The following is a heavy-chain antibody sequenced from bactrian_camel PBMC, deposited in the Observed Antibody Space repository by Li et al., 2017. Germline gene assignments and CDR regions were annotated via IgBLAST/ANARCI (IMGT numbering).Heavy chain of an antibody. Sequence: HVQLVESGGGSVKAGESLKLSCVAFGGTYSSYRSYCMAWFRQVPGKEREGVAALFTRSGSTRYADSVKGRFTISSDNAKNTLYLQMNSLKPEDTAMYFCAAQTWFAGLGPKNYKYWGQGTQVTVS. CDR1: GGTYSSYRSYC. V-gene: IGHV3S1*01. CDR2: LFTRSGST. D-gene: IGHD5*01. CDR3: AAQTWFAGLGPKNYKY. J-gene: IGHJ4*01.